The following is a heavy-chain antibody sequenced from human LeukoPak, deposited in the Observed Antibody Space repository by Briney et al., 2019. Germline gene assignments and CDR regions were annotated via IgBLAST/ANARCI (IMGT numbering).Heavy chain of an antibody. Sequence: SETLSLTCIVSGGPFSSSYWSWTRQPPGKGLEWIAYIYSNGNTNSNPSLKSRVTIAVDTSQSQFSLKLSSVTAADTAVYYCARGLVGLTPHAGVFQIWGQGTKVTVSS. CDR3: ARGLVGLTPHAGVFQI. J-gene: IGHJ3*02. V-gene: IGHV4-59*01. D-gene: IGHD1-26*01. CDR1: GGPFSSSY. CDR2: IYSNGNT.